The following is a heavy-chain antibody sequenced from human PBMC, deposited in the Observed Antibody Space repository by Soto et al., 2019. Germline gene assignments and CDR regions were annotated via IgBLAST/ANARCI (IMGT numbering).Heavy chain of an antibody. CDR1: GFTFSSSA. CDR3: AKDSVIAVVGTCDY. V-gene: IGHV3-23*01. J-gene: IGHJ4*02. CDR2: ISGSGGST. D-gene: IGHD6-19*01. Sequence: GSLRLSCAASGFTFSSSAMSWVRQAPGKGLEWVSAISGSGGSTYYADSVKGRFTISRDNSKNTLYLQMNSLRAEDTAVYYCAKDSVIAVVGTCDYWGQGTLVTVSS.